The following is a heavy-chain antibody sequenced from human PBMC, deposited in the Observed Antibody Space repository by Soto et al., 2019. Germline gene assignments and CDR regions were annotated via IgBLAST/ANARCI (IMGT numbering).Heavy chain of an antibody. V-gene: IGHV3-49*03. CDR2: IRSKVYGGTT. D-gene: IGHD3-10*01. CDR1: GFTFGDYA. J-gene: IGHJ4*02. Sequence: GGSLRLSCTASGFTFGDYAMSWFRQAPGKGLEWVGFIRSKVYGGTTEYAASGKGRLTISRDDSKRIAYMQMNSLKTEDTAVYYCTRDGSLHPPPARYFDYWGQGTLVTVSS. CDR3: TRDGSLHPPPARYFDY.